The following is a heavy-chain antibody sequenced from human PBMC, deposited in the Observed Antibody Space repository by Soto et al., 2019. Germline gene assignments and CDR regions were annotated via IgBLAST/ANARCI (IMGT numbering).Heavy chain of an antibody. J-gene: IGHJ5*02. CDR3: ARRSHCSSTSCYIEGWFDP. D-gene: IGHD2-2*02. CDR1: GGTFSSYA. Sequence: QVQLVQSGAEVKKPGSSVKVSCKASGGTFSSYAISWVRQAPGQGLEWMGGIIPIFGTANYAQKFQGRVKITADESTSTAYMELSSLRSEDTAVYYCARRSHCSSTSCYIEGWFDPWGQGTLVTVSS. V-gene: IGHV1-69*01. CDR2: IIPIFGTA.